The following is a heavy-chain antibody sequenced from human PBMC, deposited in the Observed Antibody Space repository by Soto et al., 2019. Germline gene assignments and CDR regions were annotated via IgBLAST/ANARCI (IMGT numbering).Heavy chain of an antibody. J-gene: IGHJ6*02. CDR3: AKDVGLLGIHYYYGMDV. D-gene: IGHD4-17*01. V-gene: IGHV3-30*18. Sequence: GGSLRLSCAASGFTFSSYGMHWVRQAPGKGLEWVAVISYDGSNKYYADSVKGRFTISRDNSKNTLYLQMNSLRAEDTAVYYCAKDVGLLGIHYYYGMDVWGQGTTVTVSS. CDR2: ISYDGSNK. CDR1: GFTFSSYG.